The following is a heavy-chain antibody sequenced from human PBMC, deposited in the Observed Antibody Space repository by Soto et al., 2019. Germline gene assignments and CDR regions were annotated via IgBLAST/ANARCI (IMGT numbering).Heavy chain of an antibody. Sequence: QVQLQESGPGLVKPSGTLSLTCAVSGGSISSSNLWSWVRQPPGKGLEWIGEIYHSGSTNYNPSLKSRVTISVDKSKNQFSLKLSSVTAADTAVYYCARAGVTTSLDYYYGMDVWGQGTTVTVSS. V-gene: IGHV4-4*02. CDR2: IYHSGST. CDR3: ARAGVTTSLDYYYGMDV. CDR1: GGSISSSNL. D-gene: IGHD4-4*01. J-gene: IGHJ6*02.